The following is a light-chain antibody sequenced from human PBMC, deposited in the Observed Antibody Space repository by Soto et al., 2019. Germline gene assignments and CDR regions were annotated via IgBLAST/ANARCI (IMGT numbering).Light chain of an antibody. V-gene: IGKV1-39*01. Sequence: DIQMTQSPSSLSASVGDRVTISCRASQGISDYLSWFQQKPGEAPKLLINTASTLQSGVPIRFSGAASRTHFSLTISGLQPEDSATYYCQQTYSFPWTFGQGTRVDIK. CDR2: TAS. J-gene: IGKJ1*01. CDR1: QGISDY. CDR3: QQTYSFPWT.